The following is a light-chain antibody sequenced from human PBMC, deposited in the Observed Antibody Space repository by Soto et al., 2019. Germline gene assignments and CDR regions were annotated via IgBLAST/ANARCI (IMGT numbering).Light chain of an antibody. CDR3: QQSYSTPPT. CDR2: AAS. J-gene: IGKJ1*01. Sequence: DIQMTQSPSSLSASVGDRVTITCRASQSISTFLNWYQQKPGKAPKLLIFAASSLQSGVPSRFSDSGSGTDFTLTISSLQPEDFATYYCQQSYSTPPTFGQRTNGEIK. V-gene: IGKV1-39*01. CDR1: QSISTF.